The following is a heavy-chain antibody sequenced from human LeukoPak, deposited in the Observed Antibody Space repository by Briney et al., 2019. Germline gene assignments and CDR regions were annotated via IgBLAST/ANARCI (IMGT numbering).Heavy chain of an antibody. CDR3: ARDPAGGVIAGADVWFAP. D-gene: IGHD6-19*01. J-gene: IGHJ5*02. CDR2: ISYDGSNK. CDR1: GFTFSSYA. V-gene: IGHV3-30*04. Sequence: GGSLRLSCAASGFTFSSYAMHWVRQAPGKGLEWVAVISYDGSNKYYADSVKGRFTISRDNSKNTLYLQMNSLRAEDTAVYYCARDPAGGVIAGADVWFAPGGQGPLVTVSS.